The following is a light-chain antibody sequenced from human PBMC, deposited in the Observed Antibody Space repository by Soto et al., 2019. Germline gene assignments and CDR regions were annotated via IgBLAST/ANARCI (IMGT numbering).Light chain of an antibody. V-gene: IGLV1-40*01. CDR3: HSYDSSLSGLV. J-gene: IGLJ2*01. CDR1: SSNIGAGYD. Sequence: QSVLTQPPSVSGAPGQRVTISLTGSSSNIGAGYDVHWYQQLPGTAPKLLIYGNSTRPSGVPDRFSGSKSGTSASLAITGLQAEDEADYYCHSYDSSLSGLVFGGGTQLTVL. CDR2: GNS.